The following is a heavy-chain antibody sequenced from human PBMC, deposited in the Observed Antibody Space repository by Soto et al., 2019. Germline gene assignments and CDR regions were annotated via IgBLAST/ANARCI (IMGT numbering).Heavy chain of an antibody. J-gene: IGHJ5*02. CDR1: GFTFSSYA. V-gene: IGHV3-23*01. CDR3: AKCSSGYYFDYYH. Sequence: GGSLRLSCAASGFTFSSYAMSWVRQAPGKGLEWVSAISGRGDSTYYADSVKGRFTISRNNSKNTLYLQMTSLRAEDTAIYYCAKCSSGYYFDYYHWGQGARVTVSS. CDR2: ISGRGDST. D-gene: IGHD3-22*01.